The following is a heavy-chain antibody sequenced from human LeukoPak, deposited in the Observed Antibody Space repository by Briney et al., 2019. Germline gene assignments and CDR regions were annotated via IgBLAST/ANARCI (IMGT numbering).Heavy chain of an antibody. CDR1: GGSISSYY. Sequence: PSETLSLTCTVSGGSISSYYWSWIRQPPGKGLEWIGYIYYSGSTNYNPSLKSRVTISVDTSKNQFSLKLSSVTAADTAVYYCARRPPLYYYGMDVWGKGTTVTVSS. J-gene: IGHJ6*04. V-gene: IGHV4-59*12. CDR2: IYYSGST. CDR3: ARRPPLYYYGMDV.